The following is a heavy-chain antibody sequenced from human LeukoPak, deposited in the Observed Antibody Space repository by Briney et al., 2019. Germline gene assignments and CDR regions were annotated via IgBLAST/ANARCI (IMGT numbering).Heavy chain of an antibody. CDR2: IKQDGSEK. CDR1: GFTFSSYA. Sequence: GGSLRLSCAASGFTFSSYAMSWVRQAPGKGLEWVAHIKQDGSEKYYVDSVKGRFTIYRDNAKNSLYLQMNSVRAEDTDVYYCAREVTSGRFDPWGQGTLVTVSS. CDR3: AREVTSGRFDP. J-gene: IGHJ5*02. V-gene: IGHV3-7*01. D-gene: IGHD4-23*01.